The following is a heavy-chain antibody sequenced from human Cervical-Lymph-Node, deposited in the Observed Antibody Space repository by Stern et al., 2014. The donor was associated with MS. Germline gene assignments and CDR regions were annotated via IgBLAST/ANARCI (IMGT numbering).Heavy chain of an antibody. Sequence: VQLVESGAEVKKPGASVKVSCKTSGYTFSTYGITWVRQAPGQGPEWMGWISGHDGNTIFAERFQGRLTMTTDPSTRTAYMELRSLRYDDTAVYFCARDPGGYFHGMDVWGQGTTVTVSS. CDR1: GYTFSTYG. J-gene: IGHJ6*02. CDR2: ISGHDGNT. CDR3: ARDPGGYFHGMDV. D-gene: IGHD3-10*01. V-gene: IGHV1-18*01.